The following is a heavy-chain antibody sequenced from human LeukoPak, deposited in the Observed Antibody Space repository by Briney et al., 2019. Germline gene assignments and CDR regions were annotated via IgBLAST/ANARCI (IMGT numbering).Heavy chain of an antibody. CDR1: GFSLRTSGMC. CDR3: TTFGTRTQFFDY. J-gene: IGHJ4*02. Sequence: RESGPALVKPTQTLTLTCTFSGFSLRTSGMCVSWVRHPPGKALDWLARIDWDDDKYYSTSLETRLTISKDTSKNQVVLTMTNMDPVDTATYYCTTFGTRTQFFDYWGQGTLVTVSS. CDR2: IDWDDDK. D-gene: IGHD3-16*01. V-gene: IGHV2-70*11.